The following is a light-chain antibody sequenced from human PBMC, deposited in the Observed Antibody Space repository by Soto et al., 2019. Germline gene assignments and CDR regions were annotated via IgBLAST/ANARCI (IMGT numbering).Light chain of an antibody. CDR3: EQYNDNWT. Sequence: DIKMTQSPSTLSASVGDRVTITCRASQSISSWLAWYQQKPGTAPNLLIYKASTLQSGVPSRFSGSGSRTEFTRTNSSLQPDDSATYYCEQYNDNWTFGQGTKLE. J-gene: IGKJ1*01. V-gene: IGKV1-5*03. CDR1: QSISSW. CDR2: KAS.